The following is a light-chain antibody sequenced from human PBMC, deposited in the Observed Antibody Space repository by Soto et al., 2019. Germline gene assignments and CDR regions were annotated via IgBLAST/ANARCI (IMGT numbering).Light chain of an antibody. Sequence: EIVMTQSPATLSVSPGEKATLSCRASQTVSNNLAWYQQKPGQAHRLLIYFASTRATGIPARFSGSGSGTEFTLTISSLQSEDFAVYDCQQYTQWPLTFGGGTKAETK. J-gene: IGKJ4*01. V-gene: IGKV3-15*01. CDR1: QTVSNN. CDR2: FAS. CDR3: QQYTQWPLT.